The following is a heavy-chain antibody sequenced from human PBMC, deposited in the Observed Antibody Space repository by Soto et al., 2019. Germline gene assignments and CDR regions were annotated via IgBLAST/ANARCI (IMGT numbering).Heavy chain of an antibody. CDR2: IYSGGST. D-gene: IGHD6-13*01. J-gene: IGHJ6*02. Sequence: GGSLRLSCAASGFTVSSNYMSWVRQAPGKGLEWVSVIYSGGSTYYADSVKGRFTISRDNSKNTLYLQMNTLRAEDTAVYYCASAHSAAGPYYYYGMDVWGQGTTVTVSS. V-gene: IGHV3-66*01. CDR3: ASAHSAAGPYYYYGMDV. CDR1: GFTVSSNY.